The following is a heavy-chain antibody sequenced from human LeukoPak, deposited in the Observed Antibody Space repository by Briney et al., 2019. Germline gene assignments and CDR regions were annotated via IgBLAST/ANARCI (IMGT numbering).Heavy chain of an antibody. J-gene: IGHJ4*02. V-gene: IGHV3-30*02. D-gene: IGHD6-13*01. CDR3: AKDLSPAADGTYFDF. CDR2: IRYDGSNK. CDR1: GFTFSSYG. Sequence: GGSLRLSCSASGFTFSSYGFHWVRQAPGKGLEWVTFIRYDGSNKYYTDSVKGRFTISRDNSKNMLYLQMTSLRLEDTALYYCAKDLSPAADGTYFDFWGQGTLVTVSS.